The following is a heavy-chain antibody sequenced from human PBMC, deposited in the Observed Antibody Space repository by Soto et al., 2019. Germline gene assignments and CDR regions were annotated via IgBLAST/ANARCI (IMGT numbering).Heavy chain of an antibody. Sequence: QVQLVESGGGVVQPGRSLRLSCAASGFTFSSYGMHWVRQAPGKGLEWVAVISYDGSNKYYADSVKGRFTISRDNSKNTLYLQMNSLRAEDTAVYYCAKGRSGRFLDYYYYMDVWGKGTTVTVSS. V-gene: IGHV3-30*18. D-gene: IGHD3-3*01. CDR1: GFTFSSYG. CDR3: AKGRSGRFLDYYYYMDV. J-gene: IGHJ6*03. CDR2: ISYDGSNK.